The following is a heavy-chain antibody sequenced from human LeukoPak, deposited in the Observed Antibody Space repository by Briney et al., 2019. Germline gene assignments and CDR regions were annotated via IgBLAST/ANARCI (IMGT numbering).Heavy chain of an antibody. D-gene: IGHD6-19*01. CDR2: ISGSGAST. CDR1: GFTFSTYG. CDR3: GKVDSIAWYLDS. Sequence: GGSLRLSCAASGFTFSTYGIAWVRQAPGKGLEWVSGISGSGASTYYADSVEGRFTISRDNSKNTVFLQMNSLTVEDTAVYYCGKVDSIAWYLDSWGQGTLVTVSS. V-gene: IGHV3-23*01. J-gene: IGHJ4*02.